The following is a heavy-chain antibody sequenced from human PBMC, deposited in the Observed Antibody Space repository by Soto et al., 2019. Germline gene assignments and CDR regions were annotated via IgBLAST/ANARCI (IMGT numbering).Heavy chain of an antibody. V-gene: IGHV3-48*01. CDR2: ISSSSTI. D-gene: IGHD1-26*01. J-gene: IGHJ4*02. CDR1: GFTFSSCS. Sequence: AESVSLSRAASGFTFSSCSMNWIRQAQGKGLEGVSYISSSSTIYYADSVKGRFTISRDNAKNSLYLQMSSLRAEDTAVYYRAYFPGYWAQATLVTVSS. CDR3: AYFPGY.